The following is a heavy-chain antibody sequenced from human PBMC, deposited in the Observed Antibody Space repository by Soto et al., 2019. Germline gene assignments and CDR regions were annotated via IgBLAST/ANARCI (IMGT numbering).Heavy chain of an antibody. D-gene: IGHD4-17*01. Sequence: QVQLVESGGGVVQPGRSLRLSCAASGFTFSNYGMHWVRQAPGKGLEWVALIRYDGSTKYNADSVKGRFTISRDNSKNSVYLQMSGLRAEDTAVYYCARGDYGDYVAAFDAWGQGTKVTVS. CDR1: GFTFSNYG. CDR2: IRYDGSTK. V-gene: IGHV3-33*01. J-gene: IGHJ3*01. CDR3: ARGDYGDYVAAFDA.